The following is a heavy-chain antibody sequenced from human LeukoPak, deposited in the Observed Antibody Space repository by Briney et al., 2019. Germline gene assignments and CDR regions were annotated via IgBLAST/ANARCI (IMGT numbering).Heavy chain of an antibody. Sequence: KPGGSLRLSCAPSGFTFSDDYMSWGREAPGKGVGWGSYISSSGSTIYYADSVKGRFTISRDNAKNSLYLQMNSLRAEDTAVYYCAREGDSSGYYDYWGQGTLVTVSS. CDR1: GFTFSDDY. CDR2: ISSSGSTI. CDR3: AREGDSSGYYDY. J-gene: IGHJ4*02. V-gene: IGHV3-11*01. D-gene: IGHD3-22*01.